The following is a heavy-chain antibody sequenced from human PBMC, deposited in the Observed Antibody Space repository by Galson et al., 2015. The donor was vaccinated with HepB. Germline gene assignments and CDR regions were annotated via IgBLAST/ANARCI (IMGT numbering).Heavy chain of an antibody. CDR3: AREQGSNNDIHRVDTAMVFDY. CDR2: INPSGGST. V-gene: IGHV1-46*03. J-gene: IGHJ4*02. Sequence: SVKVSCKASGYTFTSYYMHWVRQAPGQGLEWMGIINPSGGSTSYAQKFQGRVTMTRDTSTSTVYMELSSLRSEDTAVYYCAREQGSNNDIHRVDTAMVFDYWGQGTLVTVSS. D-gene: IGHD5-18*01. CDR1: GYTFTSYY.